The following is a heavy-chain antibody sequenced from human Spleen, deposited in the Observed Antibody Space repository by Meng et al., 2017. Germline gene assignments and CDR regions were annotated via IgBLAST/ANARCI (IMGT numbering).Heavy chain of an antibody. V-gene: IGHV3-15*01. CDR1: GFYVSNAW. CDR2: IKSNTDGGTA. D-gene: IGHD5-18*01. Sequence: GESLKISCAASGFYVSNAWMSWVRQAPGKRLEWVGRIKSNTDGGTAEYAAPVTGRFTISRDDSKSTLYLQMSGLRIDDTGVYYCTGDDTAVSDYWGQGTLVTVSS. CDR3: TGDDTAVSDY. J-gene: IGHJ4*02.